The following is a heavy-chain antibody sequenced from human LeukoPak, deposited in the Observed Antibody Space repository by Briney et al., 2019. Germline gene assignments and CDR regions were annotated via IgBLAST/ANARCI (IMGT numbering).Heavy chain of an antibody. J-gene: IGHJ6*02. CDR1: GGSISSYY. D-gene: IGHD6-13*01. CDR3: ATGDSSWFRYYYYGMDV. V-gene: IGHV4-59*01. Sequence: SETLSLTCTVSGGSISSYYWSWIRQPPGKGLEWIGYIYYSGSTNYNPSLKSRVTISVDTSKNQFSLKLSSVTAADTAVYYCATGDSSWFRYYYYGMDVWGQGTTVTVSS. CDR2: IYYSGST.